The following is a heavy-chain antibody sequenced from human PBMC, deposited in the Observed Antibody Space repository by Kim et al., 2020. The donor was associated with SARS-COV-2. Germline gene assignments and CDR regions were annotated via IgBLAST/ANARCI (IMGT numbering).Heavy chain of an antibody. J-gene: IGHJ4*02. CDR3: ARGWYSGSYRFDY. D-gene: IGHD1-26*01. V-gene: IGHV4-59*02. Sequence: SETLSLTCTVSGGSVSSYYWSWIRQPPGKGLEWIGFIYYTGSTWYNPSLKSRVTISVDTSENQFSLKLTPVTAADTAVYFCARGWYSGSYRFDYWGQGTLVTVSS. CDR1: GGSVSSYY. CDR2: IYYTGST.